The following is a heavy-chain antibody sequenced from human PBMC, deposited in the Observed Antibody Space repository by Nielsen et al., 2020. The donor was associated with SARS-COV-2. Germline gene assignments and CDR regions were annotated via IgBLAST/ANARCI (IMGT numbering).Heavy chain of an antibody. D-gene: IGHD3-22*01. J-gene: IGHJ4*02. CDR1: GFTVSSNY. Sequence: GESLKISCAASGFTVSSNYMSWVRQAPGKGLEWVSVIYSGGSTYYADSVKGRFTISRDNSKNTLYLQMNSLRAEDTAVYYCAKDAGLYYYDSSGTVDYWGQGTLVTVSS. V-gene: IGHV3-53*05. CDR2: IYSGGST. CDR3: AKDAGLYYYDSSGTVDY.